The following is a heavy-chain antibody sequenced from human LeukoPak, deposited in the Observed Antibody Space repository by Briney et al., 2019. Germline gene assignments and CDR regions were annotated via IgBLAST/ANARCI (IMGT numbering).Heavy chain of an antibody. CDR3: ARFTTGWFPIDY. D-gene: IGHD6-19*01. V-gene: IGHV5-51*01. CDR2: IYPSDSDT. Sequence: GESLKISCKGSGYSFTTCWIGWVRQTPGKGLEWMGIIYPSDSDTRYSPSFQGQVTFSVVKSINTAYLQWSSLSASDTAMYYCARFTTGWFPIDYWGQGTLVTVSS. J-gene: IGHJ4*02. CDR1: GYSFTTCW.